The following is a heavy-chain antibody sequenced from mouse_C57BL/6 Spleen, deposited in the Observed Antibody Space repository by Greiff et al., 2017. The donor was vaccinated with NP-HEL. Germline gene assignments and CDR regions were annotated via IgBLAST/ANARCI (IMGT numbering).Heavy chain of an antibody. CDR3: ARKGDYDEYFDV. V-gene: IGHV1-76*01. J-gene: IGHJ1*03. CDR1: GYTFTDYY. Sequence: QVQLKQSGAELVRPGASVKLSCKASGYTFTDYYINWVKQRPGQGLEWIARIYPGSGNTYYNEKFKGKATLTAEKSSSTAYMQLSSLTSEDSAVYFCARKGDYDEYFDVWGTGTTVTVSS. CDR2: IYPGSGNT. D-gene: IGHD2-4*01.